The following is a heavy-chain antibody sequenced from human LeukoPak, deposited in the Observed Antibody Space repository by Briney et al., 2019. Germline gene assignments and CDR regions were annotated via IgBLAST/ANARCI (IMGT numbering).Heavy chain of an antibody. CDR1: GFTFSRYG. CDR3: AKDSHYGDSYVDY. V-gene: IGHV3-30*18. J-gene: IGHJ4*02. CDR2: IPYDGSNK. D-gene: IGHD4-17*01. Sequence: GRSLRLSCAPSGFTFSRYGMHWVRQAPGRGLEWVAVIPYDGSNKYYADSVKGRFTVSRDNSKNTLYLQMNSLRAEDTAVYYCAKDSHYGDSYVDYWGQGTLVTVSS.